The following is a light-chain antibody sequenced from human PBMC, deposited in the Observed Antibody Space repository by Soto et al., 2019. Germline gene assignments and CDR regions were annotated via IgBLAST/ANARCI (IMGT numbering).Light chain of an antibody. Sequence: QYVLTQPPSASGTPGQRVSISCSGSNSNIGSNIVNWYQQLPGTAPKLLIYSANQRPSGVPDRFSGSRSGTSASLAISGLQSEDEADYYCAAWDDSLNGPVFGGGTKLTVL. CDR1: NSNIGSNI. J-gene: IGLJ3*02. CDR3: AAWDDSLNGPV. CDR2: SAN. V-gene: IGLV1-44*01.